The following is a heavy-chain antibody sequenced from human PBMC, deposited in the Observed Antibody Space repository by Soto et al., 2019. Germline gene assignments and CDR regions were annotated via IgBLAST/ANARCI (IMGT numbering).Heavy chain of an antibody. CDR3: ARDRVVVVPAATRYYYYYYMDV. D-gene: IGHD2-2*01. CDR2: TRNKANSYTT. J-gene: IGHJ6*03. CDR1: GFTFSDHY. V-gene: IGHV3-72*01. Sequence: GGSLRLSCAASGFTFSDHYMDWVRQAPGKGLEWVGRTRNKANSYTTEYAASVKGRFTISRDDSKNSLYLQMNSLKTEDTAVCYCARDRVVVVPAATRYYYYYYMDVWGKGTTVTVSS.